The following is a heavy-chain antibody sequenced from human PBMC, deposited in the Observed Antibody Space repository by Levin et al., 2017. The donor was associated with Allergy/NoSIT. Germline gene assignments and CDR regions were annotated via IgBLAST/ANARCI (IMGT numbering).Heavy chain of an antibody. D-gene: IGHD1-20*01. J-gene: IGHJ3*01. CDR3: AKEAFNWNQAFGV. V-gene: IGHV3-23*01. CDR2: IGGSGDIT. Sequence: ASVKVSCAASGFTFSSYAMSWVRQAPGKGLEWVSAIGGSGDITYYADSVKGRLTISRDNSKNTPYLQMNSLRAEDTAVYYCAKEAFNWNQAFGVWGQGTMVTVSS. CDR1: GFTFSSYA.